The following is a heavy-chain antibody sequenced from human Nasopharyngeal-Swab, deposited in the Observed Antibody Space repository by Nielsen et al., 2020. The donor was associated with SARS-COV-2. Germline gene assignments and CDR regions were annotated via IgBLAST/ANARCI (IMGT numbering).Heavy chain of an antibody. D-gene: IGHD3-10*01. CDR1: GGSISSYY. CDR2: IYYSGST. J-gene: IGHJ5*02. V-gene: IGHV4-59*01. CDR3: ARDGVRGVINWFDP. Sequence: ESLKISCTVSGGSISSYYWSWIRQPPGKGLEWIGYIYYSGSTNYNPPLKSRVTISVDTSKNQFSLKLSSVTAADTAVYYCARDGVRGVINWFDPWGQGTLVTVSS.